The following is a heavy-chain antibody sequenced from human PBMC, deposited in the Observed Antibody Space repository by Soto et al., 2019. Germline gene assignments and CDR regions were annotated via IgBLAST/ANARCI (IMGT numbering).Heavy chain of an antibody. CDR2: ISWDGGST. CDR1: GFTFDDYT. J-gene: IGHJ6*02. D-gene: IGHD1-26*01. CDR3: AKDIGVGATDDYYYYYGMDV. Sequence: GGSLRLSCAASGFTFDDYTMHWVRQAPGKGLEWVSLISWDGGSTYYADSVKGRFTISRDNSKNSLYLQMNSLRTEDTALYYCAKDIGVGATDDYYYYYGMDVWGQGTTVTVSS. V-gene: IGHV3-43*01.